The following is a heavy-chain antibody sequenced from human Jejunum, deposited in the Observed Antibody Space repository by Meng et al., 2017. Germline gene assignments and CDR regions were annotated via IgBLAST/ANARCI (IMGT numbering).Heavy chain of an antibody. V-gene: IGHV1-2*06. CDR1: GYTFTGYY. Sequence: QVQLVRSGSEVQRPGASVKVSCKASGYTFTGYYIHWVRQAPGQGLEWVGRINPNSGDTNSAQKFQGRVTMTRDTSISTAYMELNRLTSDDTAVYYCARVDGTTPFDSWGQGTLVTVSS. CDR2: INPNSGDT. J-gene: IGHJ4*02. D-gene: IGHD1-1*01. CDR3: ARVDGTTPFDS.